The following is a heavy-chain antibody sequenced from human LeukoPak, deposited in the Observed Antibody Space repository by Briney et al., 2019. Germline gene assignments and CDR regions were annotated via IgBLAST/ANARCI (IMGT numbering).Heavy chain of an antibody. V-gene: IGHV3-7*01. J-gene: IGHJ4*02. CDR3: ARGSMHIYHLYTDY. CDR2: IKEDGSER. CDR1: GFTFSNYW. Sequence: GGSLRLSCAASGFTFSNYWVSWFRQPPGQGLEWVVSIKEDGSERTYVDSVKGRFTISRDNAKNSLFLQLSSLRVEDTAVYYCARGSMHIYHLYTDYWGQGTLVTVSS. D-gene: IGHD1-1*01.